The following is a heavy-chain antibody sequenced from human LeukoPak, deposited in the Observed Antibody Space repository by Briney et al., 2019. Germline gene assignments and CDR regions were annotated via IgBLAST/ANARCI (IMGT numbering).Heavy chain of an antibody. CDR1: GVTFSSYS. CDR2: ISSSSSTV. CDR3: ARQSLGNYYFDF. D-gene: IGHD1-7*01. J-gene: IGHJ4*02. Sequence: PGGSLRLSCAVSGVTFSSYSMKWVRQAPGKGLEWVSYISSSSSTVYYADSVKGRFTISRDYAKNSLYLQMNSLRVEDTAVYYCARQSLGNYYFDFWGQGTLVTVSS. V-gene: IGHV3-48*04.